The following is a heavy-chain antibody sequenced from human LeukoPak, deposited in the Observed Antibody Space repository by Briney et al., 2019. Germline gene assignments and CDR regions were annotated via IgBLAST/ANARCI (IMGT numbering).Heavy chain of an antibody. D-gene: IGHD5-24*01. J-gene: IGHJ4*02. CDR3: ARHTDGYNPLDF. CDR2: IYPGYSRT. CDR1: GYTFSNYW. Sequence: GESLKISCKGSGYTFSNYWIGWVRQMPGKGLEWMGLIYPGYSRTRYTPSFQGHVTISADKSISSVYLQWSRLQASESAMYYCARHTDGYNPLDFWGQGTLVTVSS. V-gene: IGHV5-51*01.